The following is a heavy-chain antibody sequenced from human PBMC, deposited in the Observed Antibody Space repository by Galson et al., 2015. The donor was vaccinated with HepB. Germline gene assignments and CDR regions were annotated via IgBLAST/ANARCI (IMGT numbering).Heavy chain of an antibody. D-gene: IGHD6-13*01. CDR2: ISYDGSNK. Sequence: LSLSCAASGFTFGSYAMHWVRQSRGLGLEWVAVISYDGSNKYYADSVKGRFTIPRNNSKNTLYLQMNSLRAEDTAVYYCARVPGGAAAGPIDYWGQGTLVTVSS. CDR1: GFTFGSYA. CDR3: ARVPGGAAAGPIDY. V-gene: IGHV3-30-3*01. J-gene: IGHJ4*01.